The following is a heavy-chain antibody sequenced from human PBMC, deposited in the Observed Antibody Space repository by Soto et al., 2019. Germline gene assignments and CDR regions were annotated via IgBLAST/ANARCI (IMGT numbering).Heavy chain of an antibody. V-gene: IGHV3-30*18. CDR3: AKPRWNYYDSSGYCWDY. CDR1: GFTFSSYG. Sequence: GGSLRLSCAASGFTFSSYGMHWVRQAPGKGLEWVAVISYDGSNKYYADSVKGRFTISRDNSKNTLYLQMNSLRAEDTAVYYCAKPRWNYYDSSGYCWDYWGQGTLVTVSS. D-gene: IGHD3-22*01. CDR2: ISYDGSNK. J-gene: IGHJ4*02.